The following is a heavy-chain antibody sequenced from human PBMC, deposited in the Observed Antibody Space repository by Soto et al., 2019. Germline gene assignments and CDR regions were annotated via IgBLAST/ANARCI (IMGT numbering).Heavy chain of an antibody. CDR3: AEVFPRENQWLLTSHDVFDI. CDR2: ISGSGGST. V-gene: IGHV3-23*01. CDR1: GFTFSGYA. Sequence: PGGSLRLSCAASGFTFSGYAMSWVRQAPGKGLEWVSAISGSGGSTYYADSVKGRFTISRDNSKNTLYLQMNSLRAEDTAVYYCAEVFPRENQWLLTSHDVFDIWGQGTMVTVSS. J-gene: IGHJ3*02. D-gene: IGHD6-19*01.